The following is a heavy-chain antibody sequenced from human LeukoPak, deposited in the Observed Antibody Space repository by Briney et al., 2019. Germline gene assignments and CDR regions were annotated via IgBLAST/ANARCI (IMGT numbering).Heavy chain of an antibody. CDR1: GGSFSGYY. D-gene: IGHD3-3*01. CDR3: ARGGTIFGVVIPIRWFDP. Sequence: PSETLSLTCAAYGGSFSGYYWSWIRQPPGKGLEWIGEINHSGSTSYNPSLKSRVTISVDTSKNQFSLKLSSVTAADTAVYYCARGGTIFGVVIPIRWFDPWGQGTLVTVSS. V-gene: IGHV4-34*01. J-gene: IGHJ5*02. CDR2: INHSGST.